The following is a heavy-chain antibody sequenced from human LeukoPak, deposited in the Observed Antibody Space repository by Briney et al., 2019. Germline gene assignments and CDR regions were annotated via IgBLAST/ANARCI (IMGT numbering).Heavy chain of an antibody. V-gene: IGHV3-30*03. D-gene: IGHD6-13*01. CDR2: ISYDGSNK. J-gene: IGHJ4*02. Sequence: GGSLRLSCAASGFTFSSYGMHWVRQAPGKGLEWVAVISYDGSNKYYADSVKGRFTISRDNSKNTLYLQMNSLRAEDTAVYYCALSSSWYGGFFDYWGQGTLVTVSS. CDR3: ALSSSWYGGFFDY. CDR1: GFTFSSYG.